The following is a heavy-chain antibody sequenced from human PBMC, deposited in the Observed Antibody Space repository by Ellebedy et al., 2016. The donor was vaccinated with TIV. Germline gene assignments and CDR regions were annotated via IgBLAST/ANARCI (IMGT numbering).Heavy chain of an antibody. Sequence: GESLKISCAASAFTFSSYAMTWVRQAPGKGLEWVSTISGSGGTTNYADSVKGRFTISRDNSKNTLYLQMNSLRAEDTAVYYCAKHVATASPFYYGMDVWGQGTTVTVSS. CDR1: AFTFSSYA. CDR3: AKHVATASPFYYGMDV. CDR2: ISGSGGTT. J-gene: IGHJ6*02. V-gene: IGHV3-23*01. D-gene: IGHD5-18*01.